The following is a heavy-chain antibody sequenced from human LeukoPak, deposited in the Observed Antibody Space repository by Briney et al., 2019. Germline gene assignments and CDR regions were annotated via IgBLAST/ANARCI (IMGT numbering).Heavy chain of an antibody. V-gene: IGHV4-30-4*08. D-gene: IGHD3-22*01. CDR2: IHYSGST. CDR3: AREGSRDSSGYSLPDAFDI. CDR1: GGSISSGDYY. J-gene: IGHJ3*02. Sequence: SETLSLTCIVSGGSISSGDYYWSWIRQPPGKGLEWIGYIHYSGSTYYNPSLKSRVTISVDTSKNQFSLKLSSVTAADTAVYYCAREGSRDSSGYSLPDAFDIWGQGTMVTVSS.